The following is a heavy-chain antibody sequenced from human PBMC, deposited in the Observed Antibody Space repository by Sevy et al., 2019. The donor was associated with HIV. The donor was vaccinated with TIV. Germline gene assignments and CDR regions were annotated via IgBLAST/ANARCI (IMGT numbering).Heavy chain of an antibody. J-gene: IGHJ4*02. Sequence: GGSLRLSCAASGFTFSSYSMNWVRQAPGKGLEWVSSISSSSSYIYYADSVKGRFTISRDNAKNSLYLQMNSLRAEDTAVYDCARVTGDIAALVDYWGQGTLVTVSS. V-gene: IGHV3-21*01. CDR1: GFTFSSYS. CDR3: ARVTGDIAALVDY. CDR2: ISSSSSYI. D-gene: IGHD6-13*01.